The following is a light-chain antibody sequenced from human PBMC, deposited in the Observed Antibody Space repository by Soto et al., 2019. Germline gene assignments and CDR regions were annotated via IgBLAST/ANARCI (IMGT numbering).Light chain of an antibody. Sequence: EIVLTQSPGTLSLSPGERATLSCRPSQSVSSTYLDWYQQKPGQPPRLLIYAASSRATGIPDRFSGGASARDFTLTISRLEPEDFAVYYCRHYINSQWTFGQGTKVEIK. CDR1: QSVSSTY. CDR2: AAS. J-gene: IGKJ1*01. V-gene: IGKV3-20*01. CDR3: RHYINSQWT.